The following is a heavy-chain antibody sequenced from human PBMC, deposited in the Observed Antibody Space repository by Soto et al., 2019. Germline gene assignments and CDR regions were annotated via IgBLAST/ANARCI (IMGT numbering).Heavy chain of an antibody. D-gene: IGHD6-19*01. V-gene: IGHV3-33*01. CDR1: GFTFSRYG. CDR3: ARDQWNYDYYDIDV. J-gene: IGHJ6*03. CDR2: IWYDGSNQ. Sequence: WVSLRFSCAASGFTFSRYGMQWVGQSPGKGLEWVAVIWYDGSNQYYADAVRGRFTVSRDNSKNTLYLQMTSMGAEDTAVYYSARDQWNYDYYDIDVWGKGTTVTVSS.